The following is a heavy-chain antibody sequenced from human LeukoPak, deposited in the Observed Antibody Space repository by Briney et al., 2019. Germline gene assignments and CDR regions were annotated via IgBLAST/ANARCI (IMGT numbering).Heavy chain of an antibody. D-gene: IGHD5-18*01. J-gene: IGHJ4*02. CDR3: ARRGYSYGSLYYFDY. V-gene: IGHV4-39*07. CDR1: GGSISSSSYY. CDR2: IYYSGST. Sequence: SETLSLTCTVSGGSISSSSYYWGWIRQPPGKGLEWIGSIYYSGSTYYNPPLKSRVTISVDTSKNQFSLKLSSVTAADTAVYYCARRGYSYGSLYYFDYWGQGTLVTVSS.